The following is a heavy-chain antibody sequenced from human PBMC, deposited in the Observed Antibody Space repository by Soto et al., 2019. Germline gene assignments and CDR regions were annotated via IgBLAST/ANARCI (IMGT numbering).Heavy chain of an antibody. D-gene: IGHD6-19*01. CDR1: GFTFSSYA. CDR2: ISYDGSNK. CDR3: ARPSGAANFDY. V-gene: IGHV3-30-3*01. Sequence: QVQLVESGGGVVQPGRSLRLSCAASGFTFSSYAMHWVRQAPGKGLEWVAVISYDGSNKYYADSVKGRFTISRYNSKNTLYLQMNSLRAEDTAVYYCARPSGAANFDYWGQGTLVTVSS. J-gene: IGHJ4*02.